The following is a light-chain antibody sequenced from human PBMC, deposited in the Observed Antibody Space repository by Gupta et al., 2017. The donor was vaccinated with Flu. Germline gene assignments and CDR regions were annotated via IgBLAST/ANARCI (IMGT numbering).Light chain of an antibody. J-gene: IGKJ4*01. CDR3: LQANSFPLT. V-gene: IGKV1-12*01. Sequence: GGRVSITCRASQGIGSWLAWDQQKPGKAPKFLIHAASTLEGGVPSRFSGSGYGTDFTLTISSLQPEDFATYFCLQANSFPLTFGGGTKVEMK. CDR1: QGIGSW. CDR2: AAS.